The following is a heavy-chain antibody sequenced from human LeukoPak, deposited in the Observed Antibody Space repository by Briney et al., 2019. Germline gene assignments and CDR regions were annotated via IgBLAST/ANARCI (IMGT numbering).Heavy chain of an antibody. Sequence: PSETLSLTCSVSGGSISTYYWSWIRQPAGKGLEWIAQIHTSGRTDFNPSLKSRVSISMDTPDNQSSLMINSVTAADTAIYYCAGRGLTTGWTFDYWGHGTQVTVSS. V-gene: IGHV4-4*07. CDR1: GGSISTYY. D-gene: IGHD6-19*01. CDR2: IHTSGRT. J-gene: IGHJ4*01. CDR3: AGRGLTTGWTFDY.